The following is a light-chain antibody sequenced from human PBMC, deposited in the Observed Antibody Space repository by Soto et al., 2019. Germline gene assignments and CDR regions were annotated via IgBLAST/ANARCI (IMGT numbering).Light chain of an antibody. CDR2: DAS. CDR1: QSVSSY. Sequence: EIVLTQSPATLSLSPGERATLSCRASQSVSSYLAWYQQKPGQAPRLLIYDASNRATGIPARFSGSGSGTDFTLTISILEPEDFAVYYCQQRSNWPPFTFGPGTKVDIK. V-gene: IGKV3-11*01. J-gene: IGKJ3*01. CDR3: QQRSNWPPFT.